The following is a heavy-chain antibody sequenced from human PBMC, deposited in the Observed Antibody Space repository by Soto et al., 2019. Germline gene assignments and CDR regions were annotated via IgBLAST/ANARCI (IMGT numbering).Heavy chain of an antibody. CDR1: GYTFTSYG. CDR2: ISAYNGNT. V-gene: IGHV1-18*04. CDR3: ARDRTYYYDSSGYGGGDY. D-gene: IGHD3-22*01. Sequence: ASVKVSCKASGYTFTSYGISWVRQAPGQGLEWMGWISAYNGNTNYAQKLQGRVTMTTDTSTSTAYMELRSLRSDDTAVYYCARDRTYYYDSSGYGGGDYWGQGTLVTVSS. J-gene: IGHJ4*02.